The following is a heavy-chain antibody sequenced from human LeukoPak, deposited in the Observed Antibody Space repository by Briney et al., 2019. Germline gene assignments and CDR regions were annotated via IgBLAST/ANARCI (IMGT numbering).Heavy chain of an antibody. CDR1: GFTFDDYA. CDR3: AKSSNYYDSSGYLDY. V-gene: IGHV3-9*01. Sequence: PGGSLRLSCAASGFTFDDYAMHWVRQAPGKGLEWVSGISWNSGSIGYADSVKGRFTISRDNAKNSLYLQMNSLRAEDTALYYYAKSSNYYDSSGYLDYWGQGTLVTVSS. J-gene: IGHJ4*02. CDR2: ISWNSGSI. D-gene: IGHD3-22*01.